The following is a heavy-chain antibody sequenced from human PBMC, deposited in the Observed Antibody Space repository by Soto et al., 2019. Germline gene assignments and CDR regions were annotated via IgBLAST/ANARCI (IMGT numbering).Heavy chain of an antibody. V-gene: IGHV3-30*18. J-gene: IGHJ5*02. CDR1: VFTFSSYG. CDR2: ISYDGSNK. D-gene: IGHD3-22*01. CDR3: AKIPFITMIVVATPPWFDP. Sequence: GGSLRLSCAASVFTFSSYGMHWVRQAPGKGLEWVAVISYDGSNKYYADSVKGRFTISRDNSKNTLYLQMNSLRAEDTAVYYCAKIPFITMIVVATPPWFDPWGQGTLVTVSS.